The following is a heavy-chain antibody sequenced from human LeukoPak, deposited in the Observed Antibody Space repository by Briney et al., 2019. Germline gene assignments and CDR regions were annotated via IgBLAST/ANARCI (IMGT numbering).Heavy chain of an antibody. CDR1: GYTFTGYY. CDR3: ASPPIFLIAASAPLFDY. Sequence: GASVKVSCKASGYTFTGYYMHWVRQAPGQGLEWMGWINPNSGGTNYAQKFQGRVTMTRDTSISTAYMELSRLRSDDTAVYYCASPPIFLIAASAPLFDYWGQGTLVTVSS. V-gene: IGHV1-2*02. J-gene: IGHJ4*02. CDR2: INPNSGGT. D-gene: IGHD6-13*01.